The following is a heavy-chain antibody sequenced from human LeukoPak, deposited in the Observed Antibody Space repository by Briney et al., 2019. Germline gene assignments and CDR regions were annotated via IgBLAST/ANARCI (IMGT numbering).Heavy chain of an antibody. CDR1: GYTFTSYY. CDR2: INPNSGGT. V-gene: IGHV1-2*02. Sequence: ASVKVSCKASGYTFTSYYMHWVRQAPGQGLEWMGWINPNSGGTNYAQKFQGRVTMTRDTSISTAYMELSRLRSDDTAVYYCARVYSFGGWFDPWGQGTLVTVSS. D-gene: IGHD3-3*01. CDR3: ARVYSFGGWFDP. J-gene: IGHJ5*02.